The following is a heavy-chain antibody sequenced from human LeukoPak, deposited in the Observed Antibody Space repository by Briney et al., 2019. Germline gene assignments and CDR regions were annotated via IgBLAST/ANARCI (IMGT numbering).Heavy chain of an antibody. Sequence: SETLSLTXTVSGGSISSYYWSWIRQPAGKGLEWIGRIYTSGSTNYNPSLKSRVTMSVDTSKNQFSLKLSSVTAADTAVYYCARVITATIPAYYYYMDVWGKGTTVTVSS. CDR2: IYTSGST. CDR1: GGSISSYY. D-gene: IGHD1-7*01. J-gene: IGHJ6*03. V-gene: IGHV4-4*07. CDR3: ARVITATIPAYYYYMDV.